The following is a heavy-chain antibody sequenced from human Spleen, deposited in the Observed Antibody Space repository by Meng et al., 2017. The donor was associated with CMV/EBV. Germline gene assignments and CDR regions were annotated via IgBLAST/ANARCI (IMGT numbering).Heavy chain of an antibody. CDR3: AKASGGRIAAPGDYFDY. V-gene: IGHV3-7*03. D-gene: IGHD6-6*01. CDR1: GFIFSSYW. J-gene: IGHJ4*02. CDR2: IKQDGSEK. Sequence: ETLSLTCAGSGFIFSSYWMSWVRQAPGKGLEWVANIKQDGSEKYYVDSVKGRLTISRDNAKNSLYLQMNSLRAEDMALYYCAKASGGRIAAPGDYFDYWGQGTLVTVSS.